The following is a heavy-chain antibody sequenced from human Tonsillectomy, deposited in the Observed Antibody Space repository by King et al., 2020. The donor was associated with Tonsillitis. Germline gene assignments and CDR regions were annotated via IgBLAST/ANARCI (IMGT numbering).Heavy chain of an antibody. CDR1: GFTFSSFA. J-gene: IGHJ4*02. V-gene: IGHV3-23*04. CDR2: ISGSGGTT. CDR3: AKGGSGWYGGLDY. Sequence: VQLVESGGGLVQPGGSLRLSCAASGFTFSSFAMNWVRQAPGKGREWVSTISGSGGTTYHADSVKGRFTISRDNSKNTLYLQMDSLRAEATAVYYCAKGGSGWYGGLDYWGQATLVTVSS. D-gene: IGHD6-19*01.